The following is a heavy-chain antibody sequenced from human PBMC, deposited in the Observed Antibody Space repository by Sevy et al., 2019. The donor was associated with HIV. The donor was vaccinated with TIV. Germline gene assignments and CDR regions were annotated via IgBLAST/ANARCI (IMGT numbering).Heavy chain of an antibody. J-gene: IGHJ6*02. D-gene: IGHD3-3*01. CDR2: ISSSSSYI. CDR1: GFTFSSYS. Sequence: GGSLRLSCAASGFTFSSYSMNWVRQAPGKGLEWVSSISSSSSYIYYADSVKGRFTISRDNAKNSLYLQMNSLRAEDTAVYYCARASYDFLSGYYTYYYGMDVWGQGTTVTVSS. V-gene: IGHV3-21*01. CDR3: ARASYDFLSGYYTYYYGMDV.